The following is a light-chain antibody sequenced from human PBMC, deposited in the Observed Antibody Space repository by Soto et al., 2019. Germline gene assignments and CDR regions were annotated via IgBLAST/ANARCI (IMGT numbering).Light chain of an antibody. J-gene: IGLJ1*01. V-gene: IGLV2-14*01. CDR3: SSYTSSSPPYNDV. Sequence: QSVLTQPASVSGSPGQSITISCTGTSSDVGGYNYVSWYQQHPGKAPKLMIYDVSNRPSGVSNRFSGSKSGNTASLTISGLQAEDEADYYCSSYTSSSPPYNDVFGTGTKVTVL. CDR1: SSDVGGYNY. CDR2: DVS.